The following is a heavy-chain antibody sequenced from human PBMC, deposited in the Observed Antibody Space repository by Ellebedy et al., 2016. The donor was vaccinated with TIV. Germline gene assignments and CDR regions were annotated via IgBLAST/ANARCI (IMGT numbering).Heavy chain of an antibody. CDR3: ARGDNYYYESSGYYYNY. V-gene: IGHV1-46*01. J-gene: IGHJ4*02. D-gene: IGHD3-22*01. CDR1: GYTFTSYF. CDR2: INPTSGNS. Sequence: ASVKVSCKASGYTFTSYFLYWVRQAPGQGLEWMGIINPTSGNSNYAQKFQGRVTVTRDTSMSTVYMELSSLRSEDTAVYYCARGDNYYYESSGYYYNYWGQGTLVTVSS.